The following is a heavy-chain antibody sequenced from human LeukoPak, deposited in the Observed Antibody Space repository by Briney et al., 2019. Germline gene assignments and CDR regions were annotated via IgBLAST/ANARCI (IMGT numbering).Heavy chain of an antibody. V-gene: IGHV4-39*01. D-gene: IGHD6-13*01. CDR2: IHYSDSA. Sequence: SETLSLTCAVSGGSISNSGYYWAWIRQPPGKGLEYIGNIHYSDSALYNPSLQSRASILVDTSKNQFSLKLSSVTAADTAVYYCARRRAAAGPFDYWGQGTLVTVSS. CDR1: GGSISNSGYY. J-gene: IGHJ4*02. CDR3: ARRRAAAGPFDY.